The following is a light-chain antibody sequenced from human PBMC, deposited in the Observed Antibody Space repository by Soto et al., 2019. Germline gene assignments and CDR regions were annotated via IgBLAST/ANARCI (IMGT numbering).Light chain of an antibody. CDR2: GAS. CDR1: QSVSSN. J-gene: IGKJ2*01. Sequence: EIVMTQSPATLSVSPGERATRSCRASQSVSSNLARYQQKPGQAPLLRIYGASTRATGIPARLSGSGSGTEYTLTFSSLQTEDLEVYYCQEYNNWSYTFGQGTKLEIK. CDR3: QEYNNWSYT. V-gene: IGKV3-15*01.